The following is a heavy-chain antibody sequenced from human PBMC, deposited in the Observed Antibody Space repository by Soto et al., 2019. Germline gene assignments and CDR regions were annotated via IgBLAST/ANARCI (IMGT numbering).Heavy chain of an antibody. CDR3: AKDLYCSGWYNYSAP. D-gene: IGHD6-19*01. V-gene: IGHV3-30*18. J-gene: IGHJ5*02. CDR2: ISHAGNSE. CDR1: GFSLSDCG. Sequence: GGSLRLSCVVSGFSLSDCGMHWVRQAPGKGPEWVAMISHAGNSEYYLDSVKGRFTISRDTSQNTLFLQMNRLRPDDTAVYYCAKDLYCSGWYNYSAPWGPGTLVTVSS.